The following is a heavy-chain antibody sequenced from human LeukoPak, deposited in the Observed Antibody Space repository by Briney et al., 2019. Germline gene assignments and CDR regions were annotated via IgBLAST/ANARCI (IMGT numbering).Heavy chain of an antibody. D-gene: IGHD6-13*01. CDR3: ASSSWSSEYFHY. CDR2: ISAGGGST. Sequence: GGSLRLSCAASGLTFSDYSMTWVRQAPGKGLFWVSGISAGGGSTYYADSVKGRFSISRDNSRNTLYLQMNSLRAEDTAVYFCASSSWSSEYFHYWGQGTLVTVSS. J-gene: IGHJ1*01. CDR1: GLTFSDYS. V-gene: IGHV3-23*01.